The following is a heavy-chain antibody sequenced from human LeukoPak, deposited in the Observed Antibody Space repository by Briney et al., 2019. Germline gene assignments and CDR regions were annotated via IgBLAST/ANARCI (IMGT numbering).Heavy chain of an antibody. D-gene: IGHD1-26*01. J-gene: IGHJ5*02. Sequence: ASVKVSCKASGYTFTSYYMHWVRQAPGQGLEWMGWSSGYNGNTNYAQKLQGRVTMTRDMSTSTVYMELSSLRSEDTAVYYCARARDGIVGATTNGFDPWGQGTLVTVSS. CDR3: ARARDGIVGATTNGFDP. CDR1: GYTFTSYY. CDR2: SSGYNGNT. V-gene: IGHV1-18*04.